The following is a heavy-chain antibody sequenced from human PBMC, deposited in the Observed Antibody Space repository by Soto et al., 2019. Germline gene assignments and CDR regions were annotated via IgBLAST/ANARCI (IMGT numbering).Heavy chain of an antibody. Sequence: ASVKVSCKASGYTFTSYGISWVRQAPGQGLEWMGWISAYNGNTNYAQKLQGRVTMTTDTSTSTAYMELRSLRSDDTAVYYCARVNYSNYGVYYYGMDVWDQGTTVTVSS. CDR1: GYTFTSYG. J-gene: IGHJ6*02. V-gene: IGHV1-18*01. CDR3: ARVNYSNYGVYYYGMDV. D-gene: IGHD4-4*01. CDR2: ISAYNGNT.